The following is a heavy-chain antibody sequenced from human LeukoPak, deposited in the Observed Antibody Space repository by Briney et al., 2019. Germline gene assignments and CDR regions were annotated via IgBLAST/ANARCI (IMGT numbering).Heavy chain of an antibody. Sequence: GGSLRLSCAASGFTFSSYGMHWVRQAPGKGLEWVAVISYDGSNKYYADSVKGRFTISRDNSKNTLYLQMNSLRAEDTAVHYCAKDGPGADCTNGVCHFDYWGQGTLVTVSS. J-gene: IGHJ4*02. D-gene: IGHD2-8*01. CDR1: GFTFSSYG. CDR2: ISYDGSNK. CDR3: AKDGPGADCTNGVCHFDY. V-gene: IGHV3-30*18.